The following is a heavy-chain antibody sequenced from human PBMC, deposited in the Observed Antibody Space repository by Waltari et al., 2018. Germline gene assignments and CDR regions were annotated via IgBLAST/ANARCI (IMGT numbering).Heavy chain of an antibody. V-gene: IGHV3-30-3*01. Sequence: QVQLVESGGGVVQPGRSLRLSCAASGFTFSSYAMHWVRQAPGKGLEWVAVISYDGSNKYYADSVKGRFTISRDNSKNTLYLQMNSLRAEDTAVYYCARIIKGPPGDVDYWGQGTLVTVSS. D-gene: IGHD2-21*02. J-gene: IGHJ4*02. CDR1: GFTFSSYA. CDR3: ARIIKGPPGDVDY. CDR2: ISYDGSNK.